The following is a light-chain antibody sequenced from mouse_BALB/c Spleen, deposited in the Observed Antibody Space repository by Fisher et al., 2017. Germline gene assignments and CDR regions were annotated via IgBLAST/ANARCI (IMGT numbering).Light chain of an antibody. Sequence: IVITQTPALMSASPGEKVTMTCSASSSVSYMYWYQQKPGSSPRLLIYDTSNLASGVPSRFSGSGSGTSYSLTISSMEAEDAATYYCQQWSSNPPTFGAGTKLELK. CDR1: SSVSY. CDR2: DTS. CDR3: QQWSSNPPT. V-gene: IGKV4-55*01. J-gene: IGKJ5*01.